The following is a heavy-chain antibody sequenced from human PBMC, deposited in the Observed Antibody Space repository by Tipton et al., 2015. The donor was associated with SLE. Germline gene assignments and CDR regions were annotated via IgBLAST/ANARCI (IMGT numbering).Heavy chain of an antibody. CDR3: ARASNGVYYDSSGYYTFDI. CDR1: GYSISSAYY. CDR2: IYHSGST. D-gene: IGHD3-22*01. J-gene: IGHJ3*02. Sequence: TLSLTCTVSGYSISSAYYWGWIRQPPGKGLEWIGNIYHSGSTYYNSSLKSRVTISVGTSKNQFSLRLSSVTAADTAVYYCARASNGVYYDSSGYYTFDIWGQGTMVTVSS. V-gene: IGHV4-38-2*02.